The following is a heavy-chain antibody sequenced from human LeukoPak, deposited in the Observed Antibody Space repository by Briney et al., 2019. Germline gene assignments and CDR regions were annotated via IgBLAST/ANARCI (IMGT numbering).Heavy chain of an antibody. Sequence: HSGGSLRLSCAASGFTFSSYSMNWVRQAPGKGLEWVSYISSSSSTIYYADSVKGRFTISRDNAKNSLYLQMNSLRAEDTAVYYCARTVRSGWPYYYYYVDAWGKGTTVTVSS. V-gene: IGHV3-48*01. CDR3: ARTVRSGWPYYYYYVDA. D-gene: IGHD6-19*01. CDR2: ISSSSSTI. CDR1: GFTFSSYS. J-gene: IGHJ6*03.